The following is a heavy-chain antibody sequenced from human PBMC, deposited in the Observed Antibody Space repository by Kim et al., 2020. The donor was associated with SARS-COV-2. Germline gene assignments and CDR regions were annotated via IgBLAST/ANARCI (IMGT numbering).Heavy chain of an antibody. CDR3: ARGRAGVVPSPILGIGPHYDFYAMDV. V-gene: IGHV4-34*01. J-gene: IGHJ6*02. Sequence: SETLSLTCAVYVGSLSGYHWTWIRQPPGKGLEWIGEINHSENTNCNPSLKSRVTISLDTSKNQFSLNLRSMTAADTAVYYCARGRAGVVPSPILGIGPHYDFYAMDVWGQGTTVTVSS. CDR1: VGSLSGYH. D-gene: IGHD3-3*01. CDR2: INHSENT.